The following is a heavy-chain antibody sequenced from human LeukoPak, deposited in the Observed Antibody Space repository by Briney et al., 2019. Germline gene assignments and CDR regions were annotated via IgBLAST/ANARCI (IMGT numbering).Heavy chain of an antibody. Sequence: GGSLRLSCAASGFTFSTYGMNWVRQAPGKGLEWVSYISSGRSTTYYAGSVKGRFTVSRDNSKNTLSLQMNSLRAEDAAVYYCVKFRGIQHYNYHMDVWGKGTTVTVSS. V-gene: IGHV3-48*01. CDR3: VKFRGIQHYNYHMDV. CDR1: GFTFSTYG. J-gene: IGHJ6*03. CDR2: ISSGRSTT. D-gene: IGHD3-10*01.